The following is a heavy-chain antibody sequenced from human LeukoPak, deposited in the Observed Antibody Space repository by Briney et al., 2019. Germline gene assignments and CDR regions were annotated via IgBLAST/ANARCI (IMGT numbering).Heavy chain of an antibody. CDR2: IYYSGST. D-gene: IGHD6-19*01. J-gene: IGHJ3*02. CDR1: GGSISSSSYY. CDR3: ARPSGHSSGWYAFDI. Sequence: SETLSLTCTVSGGSISSSSYYWGWIRQPPGKGLERIGSIYYSGSTYYNPSLKSRVTISVDTSKNQFSLKLSSVTAADTAVYYCARPSGHSSGWYAFDIWGQGTMVTVSS. V-gene: IGHV4-39*01.